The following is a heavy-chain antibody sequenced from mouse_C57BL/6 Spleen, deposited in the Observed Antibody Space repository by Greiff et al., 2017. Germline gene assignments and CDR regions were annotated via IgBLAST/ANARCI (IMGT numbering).Heavy chain of an antibody. J-gene: IGHJ1*03. D-gene: IGHD1-1*01. CDR2: INPSTGGT. V-gene: IGHV1-43*01. CDR3: APMSTVVAHWDFDV. CDR1: GYSFTGYY. Sequence: VQLQQSGPELVKPGASVKISCKASGYSFTGYYMHWVKQSSEKSLEWIGEINPSTGGTSYNQKFKGKATLTVDKSSSTAYMQLKSLTSEDSAVYYCAPMSTVVAHWDFDVWGTGTTVTVSS.